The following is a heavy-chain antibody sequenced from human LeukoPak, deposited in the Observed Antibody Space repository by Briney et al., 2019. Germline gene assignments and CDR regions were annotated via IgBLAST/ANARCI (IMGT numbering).Heavy chain of an antibody. Sequence: GGSLRLSCAASGFTFSSYPMNWVRQAPGKGLEWVSTIVSDGYKSYYTDSVRGRFAISRDNSQDTVYLQMNSLSAEDTAVYYCAKDLFLFSGDSRDQGTLVIVSS. CDR1: GFTFSSYP. J-gene: IGHJ4*02. V-gene: IGHV3-23*01. CDR3: AKDLFLFSGDS. D-gene: IGHD3-9*01. CDR2: IVSDGYKS.